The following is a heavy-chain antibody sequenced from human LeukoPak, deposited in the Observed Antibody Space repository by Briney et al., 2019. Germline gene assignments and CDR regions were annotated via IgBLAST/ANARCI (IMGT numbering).Heavy chain of an antibody. J-gene: IGHJ4*02. Sequence: GGSRRLSGAVSGFSVRTNYMSWGRQAPGKGPEWGSLIYRKGITYYTDSVKGRFTISRDNSQNPLYLHMSSLSAEDTAVYYCGKGSEYSYDYADYWGQGPLVTVSS. D-gene: IGHD5-18*01. CDR2: IYRKGIT. CDR1: GFSVRTNY. CDR3: GKGSEYSYDYADY. V-gene: IGHV3-53*01.